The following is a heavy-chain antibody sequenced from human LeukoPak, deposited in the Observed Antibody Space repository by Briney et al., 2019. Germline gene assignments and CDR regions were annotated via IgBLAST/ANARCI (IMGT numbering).Heavy chain of an antibody. CDR2: VIPFFGTP. CDR3: ARERWEPRYYYYGLDV. CDR1: GGTFNSYA. V-gene: IGHV1-69*13. D-gene: IGHD1-26*01. Sequence: SVKVSCKASGGTFNSYAISWVRQAPGQRLEWMGGVIPFFGTPNYAQKFQGRVTIIADESTSTAYRELSSLRSDDTAVYYCARERWEPRYYYYGLDVWGQGTTVTVSS. J-gene: IGHJ6*02.